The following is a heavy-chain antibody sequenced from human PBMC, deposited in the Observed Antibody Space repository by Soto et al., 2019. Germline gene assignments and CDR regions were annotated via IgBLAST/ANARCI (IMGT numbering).Heavy chain of an antibody. V-gene: IGHV1-69*01. D-gene: IGHD3-16*02. J-gene: IGHJ5*02. Sequence: QVQLVQSGAEVKKPGSSVKVSCKASGGTFSSYAISWVRQAPGQGLEWRGGIIPIFGTATYAQKFQGRVTITADESTSTAYMELSSLRSEDTAVYYCARSYDYVWGSYRYGWFDPWCQGTLVTVSS. CDR1: GGTFSSYA. CDR3: ARSYDYVWGSYRYGWFDP. CDR2: IIPIFGTA.